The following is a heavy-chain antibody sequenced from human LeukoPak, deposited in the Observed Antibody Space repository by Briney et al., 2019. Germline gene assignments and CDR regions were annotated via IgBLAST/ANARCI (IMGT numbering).Heavy chain of an antibody. D-gene: IGHD3-10*01. CDR1: GFTFSEYS. Sequence: GGSLRLSCAASGFTFSEYSMAWVRQAPGKGLQFVAIISASGGPGTYNTDSVRGRFTISRDNSKNTLYLQMNSPRAEDTARYYCAKGVDDILLWFGELLSCAFDIWGQGTMVTVSS. V-gene: IGHV3-23*01. CDR2: ISASGGPGT. J-gene: IGHJ3*02. CDR3: AKGVDDILLWFGELLSCAFDI.